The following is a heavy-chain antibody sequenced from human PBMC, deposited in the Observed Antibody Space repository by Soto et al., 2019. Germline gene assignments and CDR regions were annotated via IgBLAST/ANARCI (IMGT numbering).Heavy chain of an antibody. CDR1: GGSFSGYY. CDR3: ARGRRRLQATPYYYYRSGPMHRHAFDI. V-gene: IGHV4-34*01. J-gene: IGHJ3*02. Sequence: PSETLSLTCAVYGGSFSGYYWSWIRQPPGKGLEWIGEINHSGSTNYNPSLKSRVTISVDTSKNQFSLKISSVTAADTAVYYSARGRRRLQATPYYYYRSGPMHRHAFDIWGQGTMVTVSS. D-gene: IGHD3-22*01. CDR2: INHSGST.